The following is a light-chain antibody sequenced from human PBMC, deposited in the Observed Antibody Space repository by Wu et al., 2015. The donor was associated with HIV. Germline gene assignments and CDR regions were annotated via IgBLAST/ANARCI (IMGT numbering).Light chain of an antibody. CDR2: SAS. CDR1: QNINNK. CDR3: QQYNDWPLT. V-gene: IGKV3-15*01. Sequence: EIIMTQSPATMSASPGERVTLSCRASQNINNKLAWFQQKPGQPPTLLMYSASVRASDTPLRVRGTGSGTNFTLTINNMKSEEFATYYCQQYNDWPLTFGGGNQGGDQT. J-gene: IGKJ4*01.